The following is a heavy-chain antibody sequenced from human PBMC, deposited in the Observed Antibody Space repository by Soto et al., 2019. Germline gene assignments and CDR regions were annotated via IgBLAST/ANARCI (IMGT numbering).Heavy chain of an antibody. Sequence: GGSLRLSCAASGFTFSSYWMSWVRQAPGTGLEWVANIRQDGSEKYYVDSVKGRFTISRDNAENSLFLQMNSLRAEHTAVYYCAREAHRVDCSGGSCFENARCHWFDPWGQGILVTVSS. J-gene: IGHJ5*02. CDR1: GFTFSSYW. V-gene: IGHV3-7*01. CDR3: AREAHRVDCSGGSCFENARCHWFDP. D-gene: IGHD2-15*01. CDR2: IRQDGSEK.